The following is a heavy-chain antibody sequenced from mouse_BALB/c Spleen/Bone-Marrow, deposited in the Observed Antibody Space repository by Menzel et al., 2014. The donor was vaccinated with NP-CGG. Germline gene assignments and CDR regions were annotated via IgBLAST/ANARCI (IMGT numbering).Heavy chain of an antibody. CDR3: ARESMDY. Sequence: EVKLMESGPGLVKPSQSLSLTCTVTGFSITSDYACNWIRQFPGNKLEWMGYINYSGSTTYNPSLKSRISITRDTSKNRFFLQLNSVTTEDTATYYCARESMDYWGQGTSVTVSS. J-gene: IGHJ4*01. CDR2: INYSGST. CDR1: GFSITSDYA. V-gene: IGHV3-2*02.